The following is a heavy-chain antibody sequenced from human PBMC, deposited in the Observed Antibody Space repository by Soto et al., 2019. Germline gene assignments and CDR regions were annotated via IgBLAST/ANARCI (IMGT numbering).Heavy chain of an antibody. CDR1: GFTFSSYA. Sequence: PGGSLRLSCAASGFTFSSYAMSWVRQAPGKGLEWVSAISGSGGSTYYADSVKGRFTISRDNSKNTLYLQMNSLRAEDTAVYYCAKXEDYDFWSGYYSPLFDYWGQGTPVTVSS. D-gene: IGHD3-3*01. J-gene: IGHJ4*02. CDR2: ISGSGGST. V-gene: IGHV3-23*01. CDR3: AKXEDYDFWSGYYSPLFDY.